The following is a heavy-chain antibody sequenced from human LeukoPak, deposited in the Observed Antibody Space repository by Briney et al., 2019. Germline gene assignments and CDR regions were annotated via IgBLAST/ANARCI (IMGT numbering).Heavy chain of an antibody. CDR1: GFNFTNYA. Sequence: GGPLRLSCAASGFNFTNYAMNWVRQAPGRALEWVSLISSSGGSTNYAGSVKGRFTISRDNSKSKLYLQMNSLRAEDTAIYYCAKDGPTAIPSWFDPWGQGTLVTVSS. CDR2: ISSSGGST. V-gene: IGHV3-23*01. CDR3: AKDGPTAIPSWFDP. J-gene: IGHJ5*02. D-gene: IGHD2-21*02.